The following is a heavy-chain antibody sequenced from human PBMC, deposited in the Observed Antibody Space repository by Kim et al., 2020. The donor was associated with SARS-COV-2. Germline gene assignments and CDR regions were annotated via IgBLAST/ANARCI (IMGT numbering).Heavy chain of an antibody. Sequence: ASVKVSCKASGYTFTSYGISWVRQAPGQGLEWMGWISAYNGNTNYAQKLQGRVTMTTDTSTSTAYMELRSLRSDDTAVYYCAIQCFGEYRFDPWGQGTLVTVSS. CDR3: AIQCFGEYRFDP. CDR1: GYTFTSYG. CDR2: ISAYNGNT. V-gene: IGHV1-18*01. D-gene: IGHD3-10*01. J-gene: IGHJ5*02.